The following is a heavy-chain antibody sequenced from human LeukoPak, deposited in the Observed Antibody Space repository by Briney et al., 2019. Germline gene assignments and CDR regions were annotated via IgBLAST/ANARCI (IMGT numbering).Heavy chain of an antibody. CDR1: GFTFSSYG. J-gene: IGHJ4*02. Sequence: GGSLRLSCAASGFTFSSYGIHWVRQAPGKGLEWVSFISYDGGNTHYADSVKGRFTFSRDNAKNSLYLQMNSLRAEDTAVYYCARGRWERYCSGGSCYSDNHFDYWGQGTLVTVSS. D-gene: IGHD2-15*01. CDR3: ARGRWERYCSGGSCYSDNHFDY. V-gene: IGHV3-30*03. CDR2: ISYDGGNT.